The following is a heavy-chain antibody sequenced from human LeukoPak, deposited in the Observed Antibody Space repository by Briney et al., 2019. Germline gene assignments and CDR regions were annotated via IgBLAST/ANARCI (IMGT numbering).Heavy chain of an antibody. D-gene: IGHD4-11*01. Sequence: ASVKVSCKASGYTFTSYDINWVRQATGQGLEWMGWMNPNSGNTGYAQKFQGRVTMTRNTSISTAYMELSSLRSEDTAVYYCAREDSKGRYFDYWGQGTLVTVSS. CDR1: GYTFTSYD. CDR2: MNPNSGNT. J-gene: IGHJ4*02. V-gene: IGHV1-8*01. CDR3: AREDSKGRYFDY.